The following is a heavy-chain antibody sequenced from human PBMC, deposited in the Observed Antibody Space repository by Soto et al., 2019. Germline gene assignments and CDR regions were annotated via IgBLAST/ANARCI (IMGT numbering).Heavy chain of an antibody. D-gene: IGHD3-22*01. CDR3: GKGNSKWLTGDAFDI. J-gene: IGHJ3*02. CDR2: ISGTGGST. CDR1: GLTFNNYA. Sequence: EVQLLESGGGVVQPGGSLRLSCAASGLTFNNYALNWVRQAPGKGLEWVSSISGTGGSTFYAGSAKGRFTISRDNSKNTLFLQMTSLRAEDTAVYYCGKGNSKWLTGDAFDIWGQGPIVTVSS. V-gene: IGHV3-23*01.